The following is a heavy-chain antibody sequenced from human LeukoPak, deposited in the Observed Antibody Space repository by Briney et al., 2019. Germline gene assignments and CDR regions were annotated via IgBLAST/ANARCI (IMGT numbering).Heavy chain of an antibody. Sequence: KLSGPTLVNPTQTLTLTCTLSGFSLTTSGEGVAWIRQPPGKALEWLALIYWNDYKRYSPSLRSRLTITKDTSKNQVVLRMTNMDPVDTGSYYCAHTHDPSGGPDDETYNALDAWGQGTLVTVSS. CDR3: AHTHDPSGGPDDETYNALDA. CDR2: IYWNDYK. V-gene: IGHV2-5*01. CDR1: GFSLTTSGEG. D-gene: IGHD1-1*01. J-gene: IGHJ5*02.